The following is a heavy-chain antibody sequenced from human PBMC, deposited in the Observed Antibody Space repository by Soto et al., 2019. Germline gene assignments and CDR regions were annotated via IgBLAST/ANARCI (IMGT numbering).Heavy chain of an antibody. Sequence: NPSETLSLTCTVSGGSISSSSYYWGWIRQPPGKGLECIGSIYYSGSTSYNPSLKSRVTISVDTSKNQFSLKLSSVTAADTAVYYCARHIRGNSCMDVWGQGTTVTVS. V-gene: IGHV4-39*01. CDR2: IYYSGST. D-gene: IGHD2-21*01. CDR3: ARHIRGNSCMDV. J-gene: IGHJ6*02. CDR1: GGSISSSSYY.